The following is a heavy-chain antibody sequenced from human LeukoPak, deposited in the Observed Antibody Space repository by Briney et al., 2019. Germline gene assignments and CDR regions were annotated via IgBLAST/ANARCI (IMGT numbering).Heavy chain of an antibody. V-gene: IGHV3-23*01. CDR1: GFTFSNFA. D-gene: IGHD3-10*01. J-gene: IGHJ6*02. CDR2: IIGSGGRT. Sequence: GGSLRLSCAASGFTFSNFAMSWVRQAPGKGLEWVSAIIGSGGRTYYADSVKGRFTISRDNSQNTLSLQMNSLRGEDTAVYYCAKDAMVRGVNNGMDVWGQGTTVTVSS. CDR3: AKDAMVRGVNNGMDV.